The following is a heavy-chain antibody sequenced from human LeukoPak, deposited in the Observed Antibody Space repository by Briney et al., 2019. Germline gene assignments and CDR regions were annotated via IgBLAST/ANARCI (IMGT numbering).Heavy chain of an antibody. CDR2: INHSGST. V-gene: IGHV4-34*01. CDR3: ARGHGSHAFDI. Sequence: PSETLSLTCAVYGGSFSGYYWSWIRQPPGKGLEWIGEINHSGSTNYNPSLKSRVTISVDTSKNQFSLKLSSVTAADTAVYYCARGHGSHAFDIWGQGTMATVSS. CDR1: GGSFSGYY. J-gene: IGHJ3*02.